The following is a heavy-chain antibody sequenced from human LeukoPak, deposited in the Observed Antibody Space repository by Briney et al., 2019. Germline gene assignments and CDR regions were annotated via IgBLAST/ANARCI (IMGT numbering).Heavy chain of an antibody. CDR3: ARIRRYYDSSGHYYFDY. CDR2: IYYSGST. CDR1: GGSISSYY. D-gene: IGHD3-22*01. J-gene: IGHJ4*02. V-gene: IGHV4-59*08. Sequence: SETLSLTCTVSGGSISSYYWSWIRQPPGKGLEWIGYIYYSGSTNYNPSLKSRVTISVDTSKNQFSLKLSSVTAADTAVYYCARIRRYYDSSGHYYFDYWGQGTLVTVSS.